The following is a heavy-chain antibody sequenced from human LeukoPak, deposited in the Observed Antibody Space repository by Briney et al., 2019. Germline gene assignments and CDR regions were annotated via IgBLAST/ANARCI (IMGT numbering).Heavy chain of an antibody. J-gene: IGHJ4*02. CDR2: ISSSGSTI. CDR1: GFTAIRYK. V-gene: IGHV3-48*03. Sequence: PGGSLRLSCAASGFTAIRYKMNCVRQTPGKGPERVSYISSSGSTIYYADSVKGPFTISRDNAKNSLYLQMNSLRAEDTAVYYCATRGYSYGTLDYWGQGTLVTVSS. CDR3: ATRGYSYGTLDY. D-gene: IGHD5-18*01.